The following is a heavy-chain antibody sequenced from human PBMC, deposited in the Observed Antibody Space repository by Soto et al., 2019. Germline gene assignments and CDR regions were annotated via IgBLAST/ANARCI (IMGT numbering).Heavy chain of an antibody. V-gene: IGHV3-23*01. CDR1: GFTFSSYA. CDR2: ISGSGGST. Sequence: PGGSLRLSCAASGFTFSSYAMSWVRRAPGKGLEWVSAISGSGGSTYYADSVKGRFTISRDNSKNTLYLQMNSLRAEDTAVYYCAKVVNSWYYYGMDVWGQGTTVTVSS. D-gene: IGHD6-13*01. CDR3: AKVVNSWYYYGMDV. J-gene: IGHJ6*02.